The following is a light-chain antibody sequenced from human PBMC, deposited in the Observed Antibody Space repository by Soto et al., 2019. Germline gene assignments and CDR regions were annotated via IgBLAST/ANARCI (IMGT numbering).Light chain of an antibody. CDR1: SSDVDGYNY. CDR3: SSYTSSSTLSV. CDR2: DVS. J-gene: IGLJ1*01. V-gene: IGLV2-14*01. Sequence: QSVLTQPASVSGSPGQSITISCTGTSSDVDGYNYVSWYQQHPGKAPKLMIYDVSNRPSGVSNRFSGSKSGNTASLTISGLQAEDEADYYCSSYTSSSTLSVFGTGTKVT.